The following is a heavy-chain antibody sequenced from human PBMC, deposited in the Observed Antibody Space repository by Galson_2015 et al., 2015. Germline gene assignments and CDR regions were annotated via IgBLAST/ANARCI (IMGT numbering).Heavy chain of an antibody. CDR2: IYHSGST. J-gene: IGHJ4*02. CDR3: ARDSDIVVVPAAMLGGYFDY. D-gene: IGHD2-2*01. V-gene: IGHV4-4*02. CDR1: GGSISSSNW. Sequence: ETLSLTCAVSGGSISSSNWWSWVRQPPGKGLEWIGEIYHSGSTNYNPSLKSRVTISVDKSKNQFSLKLSSVTAADTAVYYCARDSDIVVVPAAMLGGYFDYWGQGTLVTVSS.